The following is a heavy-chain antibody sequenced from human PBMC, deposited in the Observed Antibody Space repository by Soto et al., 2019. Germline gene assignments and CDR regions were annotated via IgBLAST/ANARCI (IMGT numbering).Heavy chain of an antibody. Sequence: QVQLQESGPGLVKHSVTLSLTCTVSDDSSSNYKWSWIRQPPGRRLEWFGYITSNGGTSYNPSLQSRATISIDPSTKQFFLKLSSVPAADTAVYYCVRQGFGRLHGLVDVWGQGTTVTVSS. CDR2: ITSNGGT. CDR3: VRQGFGRLHGLVDV. CDR1: DDSSSNYK. V-gene: IGHV4-59*08. D-gene: IGHD3-10*01. J-gene: IGHJ6*02.